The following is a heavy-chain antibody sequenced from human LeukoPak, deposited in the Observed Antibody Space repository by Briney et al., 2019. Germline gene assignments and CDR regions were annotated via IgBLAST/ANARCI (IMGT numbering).Heavy chain of an antibody. CDR1: GFTFSSYW. Sequence: GGSLRLSCAASGFTFSSYWMSWVRQAPGKGLEWVANIKQDGSEKYYVDSVKGRFTISRDNAKNSLYLQMNSLRAEDTAVYCCARNTGDFWSGYYQFDYWGQGTLVTVSS. V-gene: IGHV3-7*01. CDR2: IKQDGSEK. CDR3: ARNTGDFWSGYYQFDY. D-gene: IGHD3-3*01. J-gene: IGHJ4*02.